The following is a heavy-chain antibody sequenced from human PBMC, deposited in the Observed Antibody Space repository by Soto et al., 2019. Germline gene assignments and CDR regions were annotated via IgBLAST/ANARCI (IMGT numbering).Heavy chain of an antibody. CDR2: IYPGDSDA. CDR3: ARQGDMAATPADAFDI. Sequence: NWCKVAEGKFVNLGSAWVRKMHGKGLEWMGIIYPGDSDARYSPSFAGQVTISVDKSITTAYLHWSSLEASDSAVYYCARQGDMAATPADAFDICGQGTLVTVPS. V-gene: IGHV5-51*01. CDR1: EGKFVNLG. D-gene: IGHD6-19*01. J-gene: IGHJ3*02.